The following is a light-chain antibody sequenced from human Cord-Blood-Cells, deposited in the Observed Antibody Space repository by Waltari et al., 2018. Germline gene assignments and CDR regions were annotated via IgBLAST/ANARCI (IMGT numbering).Light chain of an antibody. Sequence: AIRMTQSPSSFSASTGDRVTITCRASQGISSYLAWYQQKPGTAPKILIYAASTLQSVVPSRFSGSGSGTDFTLTISCLQSEDFATYYCQQYYSYPRTFGQGTKVEIK. J-gene: IGKJ1*01. CDR3: QQYYSYPRT. CDR2: AAS. V-gene: IGKV1-8*01. CDR1: QGISSY.